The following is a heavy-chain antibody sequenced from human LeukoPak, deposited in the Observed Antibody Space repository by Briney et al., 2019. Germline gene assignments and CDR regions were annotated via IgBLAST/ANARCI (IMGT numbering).Heavy chain of an antibody. J-gene: IGHJ4*02. CDR3: ASRGYSYG. CDR2: ISYDGSNK. Sequence: GRSLRLSCAASGFTFSSYGMHWVRQAPGKGLEWVAVISYDGSNKYYADSVKGRFTISRDNSKNTLYLQMNSLRAEDTAVYYCASRGYSYGWGQGTLVTVSS. V-gene: IGHV3-30*03. D-gene: IGHD5-18*01. CDR1: GFTFSSYG.